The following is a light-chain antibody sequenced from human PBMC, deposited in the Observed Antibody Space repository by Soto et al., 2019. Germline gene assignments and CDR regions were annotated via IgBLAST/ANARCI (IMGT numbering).Light chain of an antibody. Sequence: SVLTQPGSVSGSPGQSITISCTGTSSDFGGYNYVSWYQQHPGKAPKLMIYEVSNRPSGVSNRFSGSKSGNTASLTISGLQAEDEADYYCSSYTATRGVFGTGTKVTVL. J-gene: IGLJ1*01. CDR2: EVS. V-gene: IGLV2-14*03. CDR3: SSYTATRGV. CDR1: SSDFGGYNY.